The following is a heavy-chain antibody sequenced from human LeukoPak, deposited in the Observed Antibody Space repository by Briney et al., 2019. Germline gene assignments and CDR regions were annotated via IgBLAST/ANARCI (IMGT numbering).Heavy chain of an antibody. CDR1: GITLSNYG. Sequence: GGSMRLSCAVSGITLSNYGMSWVRQAPGKGLEWVAGISDTGGSTNYADSVKGRFTISRDNPKNTLYLQMNSLRAEDTAVYFCAKRGVVIRVILVGLHKQAYYFDSWGQGALVTVSS. CDR3: AKRGVVIRVILVGLHKQAYYFDS. D-gene: IGHD3-22*01. J-gene: IGHJ4*02. CDR2: ISDTGGST. V-gene: IGHV3-23*01.